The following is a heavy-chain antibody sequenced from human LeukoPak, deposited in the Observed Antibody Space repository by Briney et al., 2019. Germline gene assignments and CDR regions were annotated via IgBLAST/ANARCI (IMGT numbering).Heavy chain of an antibody. D-gene: IGHD5-24*01. CDR1: GVSISSSSYY. Sequence: SETLSLTCTVSGVSISSSSYYWGWIRQPPGKGLEWIGSIYYSGSTYYNPSLKSRVTISVDTSKNQFSLKLSSVTAADTAVYYCASWVERGGDGYSIDYWGQGTLVTVSS. CDR2: IYYSGST. J-gene: IGHJ4*02. V-gene: IGHV4-39*01. CDR3: ASWVERGGDGYSIDY.